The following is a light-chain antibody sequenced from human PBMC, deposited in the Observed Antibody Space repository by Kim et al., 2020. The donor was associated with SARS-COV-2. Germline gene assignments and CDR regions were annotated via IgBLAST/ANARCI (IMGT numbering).Light chain of an antibody. CDR2: RNN. V-gene: IGLV10-54*01. CDR1: NNNVGNQG. J-gene: IGLJ2*01. Sequence: QAGLTQPPSVSKGLRQTATLTCTGNNNNVGNQGAAWLQQHQGHPPKLLFYRNNNRRSGISERLSASRSGNTASLTITGLQPEDEADYFCSAWDSSLSAVVFGGGTQLTVL. CDR3: SAWDSSLSAVV.